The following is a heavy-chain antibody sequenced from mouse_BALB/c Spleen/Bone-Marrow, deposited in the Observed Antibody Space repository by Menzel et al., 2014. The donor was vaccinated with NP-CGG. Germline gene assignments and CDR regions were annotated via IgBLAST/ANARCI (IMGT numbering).Heavy chain of an antibody. J-gene: IGHJ4*01. CDR3: TRDPYYYGSSYAMDY. V-gene: IGHV5-6-4*01. CDR2: ISSGGSYT. CDR1: GFTFSSYT. Sequence: EVQGVESGGGLVKPGGPLKLSCAASGFTFSSYTMSWVRQTPEKRLEWVATISSGGSYTYYPDSVKGRFTISRDNAKNTLYLQMSSLKSEDTAMYYCTRDPYYYGSSYAMDYWGQGTSVTVSS. D-gene: IGHD1-1*01.